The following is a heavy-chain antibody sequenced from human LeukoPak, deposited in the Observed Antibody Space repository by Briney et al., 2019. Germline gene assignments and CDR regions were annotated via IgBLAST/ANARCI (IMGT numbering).Heavy chain of an antibody. V-gene: IGHV3-30*02. Sequence: GGSLRLSCAASGFTFSSYGMHWVRQAPGKGLEWVAFIRYDGSNKYYADSVKGRFTISRDNSKNTLYLQMNSLRAEDTAVYYCAKDGQYYDSSGYPREFDYWGQGTLVTVSS. J-gene: IGHJ4*02. D-gene: IGHD3-22*01. CDR2: IRYDGSNK. CDR3: AKDGQYYDSSGYPREFDY. CDR1: GFTFSSYG.